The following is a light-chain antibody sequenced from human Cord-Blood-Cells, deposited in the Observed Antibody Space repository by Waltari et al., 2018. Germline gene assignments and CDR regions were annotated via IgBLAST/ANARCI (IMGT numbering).Light chain of an antibody. J-gene: IGLJ2*01. V-gene: IGLV2-8*01. CDR1: SSDVCVYNY. CDR3: SSYAGSNIGV. CDR2: EVS. Sequence: QSALTQPPSASGSPGQSVTISCTGPSSDVCVYNYVPWYQQHPGKAPKLMIYEVSKRPSGVPDRFSGSKSGNTASLTVSGLQAEDEADYYCSSYAGSNIGVFGGGTKLTVL.